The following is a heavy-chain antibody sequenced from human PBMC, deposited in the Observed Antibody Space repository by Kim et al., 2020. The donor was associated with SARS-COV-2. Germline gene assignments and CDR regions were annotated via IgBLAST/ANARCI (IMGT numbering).Heavy chain of an antibody. CDR2: IRSKANSYAT. D-gene: IGHD4-17*01. CDR1: GFTFSGSA. CDR3: TRHKWDYGDYLCAFDP. J-gene: IGHJ5*02. V-gene: IGHV3-73*01. Sequence: GGSLRLSCAASGFTFSGSAMHWVRQASGKGLEWVGRIRSKANSYATAYAASVKGRFTISRDDSKNTAYLQMNSLKTEDTAVYYCTRHKWDYGDYLCAFDPWGQGTLVTVSS.